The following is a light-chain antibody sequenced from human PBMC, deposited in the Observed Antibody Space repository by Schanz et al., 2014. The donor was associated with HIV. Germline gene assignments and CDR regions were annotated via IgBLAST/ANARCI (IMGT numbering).Light chain of an antibody. Sequence: QSTLTQPPSASGSPGQSVTISCIGTSNDIGSYNYVSWYQQHPGKAPKLMIYEVTKRPSGVPDRFSGSKSGNTASLTVSGLQAEDEADYYCQSYDSSLSAPYVFGTGTKLTVL. CDR2: EVT. CDR3: QSYDSSLSAPYV. J-gene: IGLJ1*01. CDR1: SNDIGSYNY. V-gene: IGLV2-8*01.